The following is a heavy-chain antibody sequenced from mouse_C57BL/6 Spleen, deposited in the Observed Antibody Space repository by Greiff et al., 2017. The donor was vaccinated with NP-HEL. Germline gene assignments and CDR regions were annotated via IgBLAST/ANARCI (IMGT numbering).Heavy chain of an antibody. D-gene: IGHD2-3*01. Sequence: VQLQQPGAELVRPGSSVKLSCKASGYTFTSYWMHWVKQRPIQGLEWIGNIDPSDSETHYNQKFKDKATLTVDKSSSTAYMQLSSLTSEDSAVYYCARAGVGYSYYFDYWGQGTTLTVSS. CDR3: ARAGVGYSYYFDY. CDR1: GYTFTSYW. CDR2: IDPSDSET. J-gene: IGHJ2*01. V-gene: IGHV1-52*01.